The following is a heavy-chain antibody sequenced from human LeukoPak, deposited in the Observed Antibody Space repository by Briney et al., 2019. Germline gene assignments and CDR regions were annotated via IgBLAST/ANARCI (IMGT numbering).Heavy chain of an antibody. J-gene: IGHJ4*02. Sequence: QPGRSLRLSCAASGFTFSSYGIHWVRQAPGKGLEWVAVISYDESNKYYADSVKGRFTISRDDSKNTLYLQMNSLRAEDTAVYYCARDPSRTFDYWGQGTLVTVSS. V-gene: IGHV3-33*01. CDR3: ARDPSRTFDY. CDR1: GFTFSSYG. CDR2: ISYDESNK.